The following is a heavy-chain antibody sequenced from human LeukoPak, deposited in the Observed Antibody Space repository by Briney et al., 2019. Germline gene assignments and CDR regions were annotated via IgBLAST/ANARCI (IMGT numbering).Heavy chain of an antibody. CDR3: ARDRAGIRYQLQKSAFDY. V-gene: IGHV1-18*01. Sequence: ASVKVSCKASGYTFTSYGISWVRQAPGQGLEWMGWISAYNGNTNYAQKLQGRVTMTTDTSTSTAYMELRSLRSDDTAVYYCARDRAGIRYQLQKSAFDYWGQGTLVTVSS. J-gene: IGHJ4*02. CDR1: GYTFTSYG. D-gene: IGHD2-2*01. CDR2: ISAYNGNT.